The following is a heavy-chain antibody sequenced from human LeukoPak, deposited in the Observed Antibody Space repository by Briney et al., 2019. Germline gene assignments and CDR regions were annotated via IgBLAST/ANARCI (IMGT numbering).Heavy chain of an antibody. CDR1: GFTFSSYD. V-gene: IGHV3-13*01. CDR3: ARGTETGGDCCNFDY. CDR2: IGTAGDT. D-gene: IGHD2-21*02. J-gene: IGHJ4*02. Sequence: GGSLRLSCAASGFTFSSYDMHWVRQATGKGLEWVSAIGTAGDTYYPGSVKGRFTISRENAKNSLYLQMNSLRAGDTAVYYCARGTETGGDCCNFDYWGQGTLVTVSS.